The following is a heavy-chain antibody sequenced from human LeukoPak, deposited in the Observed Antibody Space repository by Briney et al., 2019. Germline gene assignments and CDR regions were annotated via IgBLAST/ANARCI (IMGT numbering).Heavy chain of an antibody. CDR3: ARDRYCSSTSCYYIIQH. CDR2: IYHSGST. Sequence: SETLSLTCTVSGGSISSGGYYWSWIRQPPGKGLEWIGYIYHSGSTYYNPSLKSRVTISVDRSKNQFSLKLSSVTAADTAVYYCARDRYCSSTSCYYIIQHWGQGTLVTVSS. CDR1: GGSISSGGYY. D-gene: IGHD2-2*01. V-gene: IGHV4-30-2*01. J-gene: IGHJ1*01.